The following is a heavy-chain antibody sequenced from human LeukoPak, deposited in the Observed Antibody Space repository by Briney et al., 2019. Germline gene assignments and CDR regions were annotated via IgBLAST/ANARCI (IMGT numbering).Heavy chain of an antibody. J-gene: IGHJ4*02. Sequence: GGSLRLSCAASGFTFSSYAMSWVRQAPGKGLEWVSAISGSGSTYYADSVKGRFTISRDNSKNTLYLQMNSLRAEDTAVYYCAGHDILTGYFDYWGQGTLVTVSS. D-gene: IGHD3-9*01. CDR3: AGHDILTGYFDY. CDR2: ISGSGST. V-gene: IGHV3-23*01. CDR1: GFTFSSYA.